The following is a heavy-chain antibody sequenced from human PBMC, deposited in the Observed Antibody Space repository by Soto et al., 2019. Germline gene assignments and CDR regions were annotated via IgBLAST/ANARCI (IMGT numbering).Heavy chain of an antibody. V-gene: IGHV1-69*06. CDR2: IIPIFGTA. CDR3: ARGGYSGYAFGMDV. J-gene: IGHJ6*02. D-gene: IGHD5-12*01. Sequence: QVQLVQSGAEVKKPGSSVKVSCKASGGTFSSYAISCVRQAPGQGLGWMGGIIPIFGTANYAQKFQGRVTSTADKSTSTAYMVLSSLSSEDTAVDYCARGGYSGYAFGMDVWGPGTTVTVSS. CDR1: GGTFSSYA.